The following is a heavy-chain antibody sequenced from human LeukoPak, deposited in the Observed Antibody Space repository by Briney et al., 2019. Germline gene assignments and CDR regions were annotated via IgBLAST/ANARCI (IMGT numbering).Heavy chain of an antibody. CDR2: INPNSGGT. CDR3: AASDIVVVVAANY. Sequence: GASVKVSCKASGYTFTGYYMHWVRQAPGQGLEWMGWINPNSGGTNYAQKFQGRVTMTRDTSISTAHMELSRLRSDDTAVYYCAASDIVVVVAANYWGQGTLVTVSS. D-gene: IGHD2-15*01. CDR1: GYTFTGYY. V-gene: IGHV1-2*02. J-gene: IGHJ4*02.